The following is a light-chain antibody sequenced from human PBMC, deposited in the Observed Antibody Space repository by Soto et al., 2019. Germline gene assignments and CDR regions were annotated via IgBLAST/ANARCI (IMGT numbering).Light chain of an antibody. CDR1: QSISTY. V-gene: IGKV1-39*01. Sequence: DIQMTHSPSSLSASVGDTVTIACRASQSISTYLNWYQQKPGKAPELLIYAASTLQRGVPSRFSGSRSGRAFTLTISSLQSEDFAAYYCQQSYTTPLTVGGGTKVDIK. J-gene: IGKJ4*01. CDR2: AAS. CDR3: QQSYTTPLT.